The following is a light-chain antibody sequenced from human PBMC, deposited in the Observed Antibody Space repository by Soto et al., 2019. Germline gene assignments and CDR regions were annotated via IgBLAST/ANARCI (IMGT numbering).Light chain of an antibody. Sequence: IVLTQSPATLSLSPGERATLSCRASQSVKYSLAWYQQKPGQAPRLLIYDATNRATGIPARFRGSRSGTDFTLTISSLEPEDFAFYFCQQRSDWVYTFGQGTKLEIK. J-gene: IGKJ2*01. V-gene: IGKV3-11*01. CDR2: DAT. CDR3: QQRSDWVYT. CDR1: QSVKYS.